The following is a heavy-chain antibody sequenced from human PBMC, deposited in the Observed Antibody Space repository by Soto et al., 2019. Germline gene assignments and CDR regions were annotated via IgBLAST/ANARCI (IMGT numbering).Heavy chain of an antibody. CDR1: GDTFSSYA. CDR3: AREMVRGVGSDY. J-gene: IGHJ4*02. D-gene: IGHD3-10*01. V-gene: IGHV1-18*01. CDR2: ISTYNGNT. Sequence: ASVKVSCKASGDTFSSYAISWVRQAPGQGLEWMGWISTYNGNTKYAQKLQGRVTMTTDTSTSTAYMELRSLRSDDTAVFYCAREMVRGVGSDYWGQGTLVTVSS.